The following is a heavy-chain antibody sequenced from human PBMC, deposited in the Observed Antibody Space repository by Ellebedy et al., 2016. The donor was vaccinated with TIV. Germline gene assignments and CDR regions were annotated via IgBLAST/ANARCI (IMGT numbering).Heavy chain of an antibody. J-gene: IGHJ4*02. D-gene: IGHD6-19*01. CDR1: GFTFSSYA. V-gene: IGHV3-23*01. CDR2: ISNTGSRT. Sequence: GESLKISCAASGFTFSSYAMSLVRQAPGKGLEWVSTISNTGSRTYYADSVEGRFIISRDNSKKTLYLQMNSLRAEDTAVYYCAKADSSGWYYFDYWGQGTLVTVSS. CDR3: AKADSSGWYYFDY.